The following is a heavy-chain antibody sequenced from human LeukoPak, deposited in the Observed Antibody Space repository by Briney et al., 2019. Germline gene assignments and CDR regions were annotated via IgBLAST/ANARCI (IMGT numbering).Heavy chain of an antibody. Sequence: GGSLRLSCVVSGFTFSNYWMTWVRQAPGKGLEWVSGINWNGGSTGYADSVKGRFTISRDNAKNSLYLQMNSLRAEDTALYYCARGKGWYWSWEFDYWGQGTLVTVSS. J-gene: IGHJ4*02. CDR1: GFTFSNYW. V-gene: IGHV3-20*04. CDR2: INWNGGST. CDR3: ARGKGWYWSWEFDY. D-gene: IGHD6-19*01.